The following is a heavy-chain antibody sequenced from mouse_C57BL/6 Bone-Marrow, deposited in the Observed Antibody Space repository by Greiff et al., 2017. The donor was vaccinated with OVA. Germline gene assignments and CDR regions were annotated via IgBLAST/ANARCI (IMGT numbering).Heavy chain of an antibody. D-gene: IGHD2-3*01. CDR2: IYPGDGDT. J-gene: IGHJ2*01. Sequence: VQLQQSGPELVKPGASVKISRKASGYAFSSSWMNWVKQRPGKGLEWIGRIYPGDGDTNYNGKFKGKATLTADKSSSAAYMQLSSLTSEDSSVYFSARHEDGYYASYFDYWGQGTTLTVSS. V-gene: IGHV1-82*01. CDR1: GYAFSSSW. CDR3: ARHEDGYYASYFDY.